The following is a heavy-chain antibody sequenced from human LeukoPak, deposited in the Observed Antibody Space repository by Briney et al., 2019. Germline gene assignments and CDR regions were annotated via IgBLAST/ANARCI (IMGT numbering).Heavy chain of an antibody. J-gene: IGHJ5*02. Sequence: ASVKVSCKASGGTFSSYATSWVRQAPGQGLEWMGRIIPILGIANYAQKFQGRVTITADKSTSTAYMELSSLRSEDTAVYYCAPSPYSSSWYDWFDPWGQGTLVTVSS. CDR1: GGTFSSYA. CDR2: IIPILGIA. D-gene: IGHD6-13*01. V-gene: IGHV1-69*04. CDR3: APSPYSSSWYDWFDP.